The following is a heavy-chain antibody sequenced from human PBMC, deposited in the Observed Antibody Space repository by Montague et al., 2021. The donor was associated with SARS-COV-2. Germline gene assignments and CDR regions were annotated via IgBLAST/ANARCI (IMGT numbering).Heavy chain of an antibody. Sequence: LRLSWAASGFTFTSYSTNWVRQAPGKGLEALSVISSDGSYKYYADSVKGRFTISRDNSRNTLYLQMNSLRPEDTAVYYCARDLLRHKGGFDSWGQGTLVTVSS. CDR1: GFTFTSYS. D-gene: IGHD2/OR15-2a*01. CDR3: ARDLLRHKGGFDS. CDR2: ISSDGSYK. V-gene: IGHV3-30-3*01. J-gene: IGHJ4*02.